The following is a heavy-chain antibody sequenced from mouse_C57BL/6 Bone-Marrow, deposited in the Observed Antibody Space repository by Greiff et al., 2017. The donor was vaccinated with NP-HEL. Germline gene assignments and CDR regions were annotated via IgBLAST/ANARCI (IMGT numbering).Heavy chain of an antibody. V-gene: IGHV5-12*01. CDR3: ARQITTVVAPGYGDY. Sequence: EVKVVESGGGLVQPGGSLKLSCAASGFTFSDYYMYWVRQTPEKRLEWVAYISNGGGSTYYPDTVKGRFTISRDNAKNTLYLQMSRLKSEDTAMYYCARQITTVVAPGYGDYWGQGTSVTVSS. D-gene: IGHD1-1*01. CDR2: ISNGGGST. J-gene: IGHJ4*01. CDR1: GFTFSDYY.